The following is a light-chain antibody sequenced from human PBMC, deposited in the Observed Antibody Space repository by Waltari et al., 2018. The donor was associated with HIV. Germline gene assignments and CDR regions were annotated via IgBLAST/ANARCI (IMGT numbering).Light chain of an antibody. CDR2: EVN. CDR1: RSDVGAYDY. Sequence: SALTQPPSASGSVGQSVSISCTGTRSDVGAYDYVSWYQQHPGKAPKVIIYEVNKRPSGVPQCFSGSKSGNTASLTVAGLQADDEADYFCSSYGGTDTYVFGSGTKVSVL. CDR3: SSYGGTDTYV. V-gene: IGLV2-8*01. J-gene: IGLJ1*01.